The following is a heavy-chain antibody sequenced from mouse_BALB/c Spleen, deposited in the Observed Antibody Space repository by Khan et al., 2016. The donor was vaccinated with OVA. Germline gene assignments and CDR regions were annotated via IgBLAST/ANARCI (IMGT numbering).Heavy chain of an antibody. CDR2: IFPGNSDT. Sequence: EVQLQQSGTVLARPGASVKMSCKASGYSFTSYLIHWVKQRPGQGLEWIGDIFPGNSDTSYNQKFQDKAKLPAGQSASTASMERSHLTNDDSAVYYCTRGGYSSFAYWGQGTLVTVSA. J-gene: IGHJ3*01. D-gene: IGHD1-3*01. CDR1: GYSFTSYL. V-gene: IGHV1-5*01. CDR3: TRGGYSSFAY.